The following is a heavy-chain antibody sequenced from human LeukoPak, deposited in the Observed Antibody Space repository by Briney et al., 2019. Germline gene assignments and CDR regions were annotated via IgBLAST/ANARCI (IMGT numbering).Heavy chain of an antibody. CDR3: ARDIAYGANSLDY. D-gene: IGHD4-23*01. Sequence: PSETLSLTCTVSGGSVSSGIYDWTWIRQPPGKGPEWIGDIYYSRSTNYNPSLKSRVAISVDTSKNQFSLKLSSVTAADAAVYYCARDIAYGANSLDYWGQGTLVTVSA. J-gene: IGHJ4*02. CDR2: IYYSRST. V-gene: IGHV4-61*01. CDR1: GGSVSSGIYD.